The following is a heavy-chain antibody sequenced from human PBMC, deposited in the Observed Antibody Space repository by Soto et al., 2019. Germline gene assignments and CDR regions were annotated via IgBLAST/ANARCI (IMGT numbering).Heavy chain of an antibody. CDR3: AHLTIAAAESNWFDP. D-gene: IGHD6-13*01. Sequence: QITLKESGPTLVKPTQTLTLTCTFSGFSLSTSGVGVGWIRQPPGKALEWLALISWDDDKRYSPSLKSSLTTXXDXSXXQVVLTMTNIDPVDTTTYYCAHLTIAAAESNWFDPWGQGTLVTVSS. CDR2: ISWDDDK. J-gene: IGHJ5*02. V-gene: IGHV2-5*02. CDR1: GFSLSTSGVG.